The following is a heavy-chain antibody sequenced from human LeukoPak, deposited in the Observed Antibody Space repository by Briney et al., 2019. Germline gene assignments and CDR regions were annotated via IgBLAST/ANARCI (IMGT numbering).Heavy chain of an antibody. V-gene: IGHV4-59*08. CDR2: IYHSGIT. CDR3: ARLHYDSSGYYYFDY. D-gene: IGHD3-22*01. J-gene: IGHJ4*02. Sequence: SETLSLTCTVSGGSISSDYWSWIRQPPGKGLEWNGYIYHSGITNYNPSLKSRVTISVDTSKNQFSLKLSSVTAADTAVYYCARLHYDSSGYYYFDYWGQGTLVTVSS. CDR1: GGSISSDY.